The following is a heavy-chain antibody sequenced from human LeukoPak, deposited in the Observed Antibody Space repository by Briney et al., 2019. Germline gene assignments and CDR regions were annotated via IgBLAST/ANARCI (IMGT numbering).Heavy chain of an antibody. D-gene: IGHD3-9*01. CDR1: GFTFSTYA. Sequence: PGGSLRLSCAASGFTFSTYAMNWVRQAPGRGLQWVSSIDPSGYTIFYADSVKGRFTISRDNAKNSLYLQMNSLRAEDTAVYYCARGGEDFDWFPRAMDYWGQGTLVTVSS. V-gene: IGHV3-21*01. CDR2: IDPSGYTI. CDR3: ARGGEDFDWFPRAMDY. J-gene: IGHJ4*02.